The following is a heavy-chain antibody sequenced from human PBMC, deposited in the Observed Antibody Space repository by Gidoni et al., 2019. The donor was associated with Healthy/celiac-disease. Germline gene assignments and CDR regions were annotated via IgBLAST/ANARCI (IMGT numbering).Heavy chain of an antibody. J-gene: IGHJ5*02. CDR2: ISGSGGST. D-gene: IGHD5-18*01. V-gene: IGHV3-23*01. CDR3: AKGGGYSYGYWFDP. CDR1: GFTFSSYA. Sequence: EVQLLESGGGLVQPGGSLRLSCAASGFTFSSYAMSWVRQGPGKGLEGVSAISGSGGSTYYADSVKGRFTISRDNSKNTRYLKMNSLRAEDTAVYYCAKGGGYSYGYWFDPWGQGTLVTVSS.